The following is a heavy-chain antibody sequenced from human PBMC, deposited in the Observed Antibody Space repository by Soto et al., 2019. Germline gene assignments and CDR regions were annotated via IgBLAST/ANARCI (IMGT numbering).Heavy chain of an antibody. J-gene: IGHJ4*02. D-gene: IGHD2-15*01. CDR3: ARHTPAISISDH. Sequence: SETLSLTCTVSGGSISSGDYYWRWIRQPPGKGLEWIGYIYYSGSTYYNTSLKSRVTISVDTSKNQFSLKLSSVTAADTAVYYCARHTPAISISDHWGQGTLVTVSS. V-gene: IGHV4-39*01. CDR1: GGSISSGDYY. CDR2: IYYSGST.